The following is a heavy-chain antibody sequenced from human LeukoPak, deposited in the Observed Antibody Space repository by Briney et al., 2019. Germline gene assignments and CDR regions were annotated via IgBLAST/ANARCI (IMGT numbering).Heavy chain of an antibody. Sequence: SETLSLTCTVSGGSISSYYWSWIRQPAGQGLEWIGSIYNSGSTNYNPSLKSRVTMSVDTSKNQFSLKLGSVTAADTAVYYCAGYGCSGGSCSIDYWGQGTLVTVSS. V-gene: IGHV4-59*10. CDR2: IYNSGST. D-gene: IGHD2-15*01. CDR1: GGSISSYY. CDR3: AGYGCSGGSCSIDY. J-gene: IGHJ4*02.